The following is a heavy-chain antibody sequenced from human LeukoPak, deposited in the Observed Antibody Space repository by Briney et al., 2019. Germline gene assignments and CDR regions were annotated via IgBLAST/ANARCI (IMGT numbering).Heavy chain of an antibody. V-gene: IGHV3-43*02. D-gene: IGHD4-23*01. CDR3: AKDLIEINYGGNSHSSY. CDR1: GFTFDDYA. Sequence: GGSLRLSCAASGFTFDDYAMHWLRQAPGKGLEWVSLISGDGDSTYYADSVKGRFTISRDNSKNSLYLQMNSLRTEDTALYYCAKDLIEINYGGNSHSSYWGQGTLVTVSS. J-gene: IGHJ4*02. CDR2: ISGDGDST.